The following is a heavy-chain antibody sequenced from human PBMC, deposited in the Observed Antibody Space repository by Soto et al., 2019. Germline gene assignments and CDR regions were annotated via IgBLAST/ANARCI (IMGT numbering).Heavy chain of an antibody. D-gene: IGHD3-16*01. CDR3: AREEKQLSRYGGDFDD. CDR1: DGSVNTGNYY. V-gene: IGHV4-61*01. J-gene: IGHJ4*02. Sequence: QVQLQESGPGLVKPSETLSLTCSVSDGSVNTGNYYWSWIRQPPGKVLEWIGHIYYIGTTNYNPSLKSRVTISVDTSKNQFALKVTSVTAADTAVYFCAREEKQLSRYGGDFDDWGQGILVTVSS. CDR2: IYYIGTT.